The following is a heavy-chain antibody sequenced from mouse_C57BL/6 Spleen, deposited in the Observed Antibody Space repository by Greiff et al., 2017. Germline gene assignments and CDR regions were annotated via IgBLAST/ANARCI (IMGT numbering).Heavy chain of an antibody. Sequence: QVQLQQPGAELVRPGTSVKLSCKASGYTFTSYWMHWVKQRPGQGLEWIGVIVPSDSYTNYNQKFKGKATLTVDTSSSTAYMQLSSLTSEDSAVYYCARGYGSSYGYFDVWGTGTTVTVSS. V-gene: IGHV1-59*01. CDR3: ARGYGSSYGYFDV. J-gene: IGHJ1*03. CDR2: IVPSDSYT. CDR1: GYTFTSYW. D-gene: IGHD1-1*01.